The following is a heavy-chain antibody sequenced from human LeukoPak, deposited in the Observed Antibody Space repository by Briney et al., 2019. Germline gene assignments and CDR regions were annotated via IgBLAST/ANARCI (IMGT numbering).Heavy chain of an antibody. Sequence: PGGSLRLSCVASGFTFTSYSMSWVRQAPGKGMEWVAVISSGGSTIYYADSVEGRFIISKDNTKKTLYLQLYGLRDEDTAVFYCARSEVGKAFDIWGQGTMVTVSS. D-gene: IGHD1-26*01. V-gene: IGHV3-21*01. CDR3: ARSEVGKAFDI. J-gene: IGHJ3*02. CDR1: GFTFTSYS. CDR2: ISSGGSTI.